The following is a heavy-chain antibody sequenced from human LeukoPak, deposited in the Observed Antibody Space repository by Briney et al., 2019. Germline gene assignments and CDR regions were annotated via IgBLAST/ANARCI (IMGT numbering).Heavy chain of an antibody. J-gene: IGHJ4*02. CDR3: ARSAAARLGADY. CDR1: GYTFTSYY. Sequence: ASVKVSCKASGYTFTSYYMHWVRQAPGQGLEWMGIINPSGGSTSYAQKFQGRVTMTRDTSTSTVYMELSSLRSEDTAAYYCARSAAARLGADYWGQGTLVTVSS. V-gene: IGHV1-46*01. D-gene: IGHD6-6*01. CDR2: INPSGGST.